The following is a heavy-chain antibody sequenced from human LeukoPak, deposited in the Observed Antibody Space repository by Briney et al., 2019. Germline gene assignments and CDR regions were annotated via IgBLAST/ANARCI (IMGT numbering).Heavy chain of an antibody. D-gene: IGHD5-12*01. CDR1: GFSFDNNG. V-gene: IGHV3-20*04. Sequence: GGSLSFSCAASGFSFDNNGRVWAAQVQGKGWEGVLAINWHGGVTGYAASVKGRFTISRDNAARSLYLQMNSLRADDAAFYYCARDSGQHKGYDWSHWGQGTLVTVSS. CDR2: INWHGGVT. J-gene: IGHJ4*02. CDR3: ARDSGQHKGYDWSH.